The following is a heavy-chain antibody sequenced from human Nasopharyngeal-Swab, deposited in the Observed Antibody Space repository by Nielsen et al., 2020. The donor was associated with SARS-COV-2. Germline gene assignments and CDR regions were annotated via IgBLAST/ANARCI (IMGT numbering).Heavy chain of an antibody. CDR1: GFTFSSYG. V-gene: IGHV3-30*03. J-gene: IGHJ4*02. CDR3: AREGIVGATDLSFDY. CDR2: ISYDGSNK. D-gene: IGHD1-26*01. Sequence: GESLKISCAASGFTFSSYGMHWVRQAPGKGLEWVAVISYDGSNKYYADSVKGRFTISRDNSKNTLYLQMNSLRAEDTAVYYCAREGIVGATDLSFDYWGQGTLVTV.